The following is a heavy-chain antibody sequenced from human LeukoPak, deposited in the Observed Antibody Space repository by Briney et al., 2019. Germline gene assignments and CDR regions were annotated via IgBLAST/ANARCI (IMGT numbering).Heavy chain of an antibody. CDR3: AKDSGNRDNWFDP. V-gene: IGHV3-23*01. CDR1: GFAFSSYA. J-gene: IGHJ5*02. CDR2: ISGSGAST. D-gene: IGHD1-14*01. Sequence: GGSLRLSCAASGFAFSSYAMTWVRQAPGKGLEWVSDISGSGASTYYADSVKGRFTISRDNSKNTLHLQMNSLRAEDTAVYYCAKDSGNRDNWFDPWGQGTLVTVSS.